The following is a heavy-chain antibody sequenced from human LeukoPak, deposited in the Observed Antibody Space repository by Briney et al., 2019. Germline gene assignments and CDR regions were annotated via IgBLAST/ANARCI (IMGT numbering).Heavy chain of an antibody. CDR3: ARDRYDILTGYYRNYYFDY. CDR2: IIPIFGTA. D-gene: IGHD3-9*01. CDR1: GGTFSSYA. J-gene: IGHJ4*02. Sequence: GSSVKVSCKASGGTFSSYAISWVRQAPGQGLEWMGRIIPIFGTANYAQKFQGRVTITTDESTSTAYMELSSLRSEDAAVYYCARDRYDILTGYYRNYYFDYWGQGTLVTVSS. V-gene: IGHV1-69*05.